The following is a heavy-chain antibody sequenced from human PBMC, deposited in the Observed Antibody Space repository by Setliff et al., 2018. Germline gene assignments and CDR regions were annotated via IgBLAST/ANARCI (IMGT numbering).Heavy chain of an antibody. V-gene: IGHV3-21*01. J-gene: IGHJ6*03. CDR2: ISSSSSYI. D-gene: IGHD6-19*01. CDR3: ARRYSSGWAYYYYYYMDV. CDR1: GFTFSSYS. Sequence: PGGSLRLPCAASGFTFSSYSMNWVRRAQGKGLKWFSSISSSSSYIYYADSVKGRFTISRDNAKNSLYLQMNSLRAEDTAVYYCARRYSSGWAYYYYYYMDVWGKGTTVTVSS.